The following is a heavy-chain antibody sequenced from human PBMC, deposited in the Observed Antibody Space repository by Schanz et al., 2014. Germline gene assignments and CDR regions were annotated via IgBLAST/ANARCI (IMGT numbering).Heavy chain of an antibody. D-gene: IGHD6-13*01. J-gene: IGHJ4*02. V-gene: IGHV4-34*01. CDR1: GVSLSGYF. CDR2: IGHSGNT. CDR3: ARGRQQLGAFDY. Sequence: QVQLQQCGAGLLKPSATLSLTCAVYGVSLSGYFWSWIRRPPGKGVEWIGDIGHSGNTKDSPSRRSRVTRSVETSKNQYSLSLSSETAADTSVYYCARGRQQLGAFDYWGPGALVSVSS.